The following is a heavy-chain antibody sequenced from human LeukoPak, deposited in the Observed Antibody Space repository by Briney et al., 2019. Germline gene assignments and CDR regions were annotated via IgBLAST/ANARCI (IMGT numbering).Heavy chain of an antibody. CDR1: GFTFSSYA. CDR3: AKGSSVVSVDY. CDR2: ICGSGGST. D-gene: IGHD4-23*01. Sequence: GGSLRLSCAASGFTFSSYAMSWVRQAPGKGLEWVSAICGSGGSTYYADSVKGRFTISRDNSKNMLYLQMNSLRAEDTAVYYCAKGSSVVSVDYWGQGTLVTVSS. V-gene: IGHV3-23*01. J-gene: IGHJ4*02.